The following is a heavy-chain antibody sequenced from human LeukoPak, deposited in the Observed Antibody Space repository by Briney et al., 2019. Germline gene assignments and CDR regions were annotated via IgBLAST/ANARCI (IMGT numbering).Heavy chain of an antibody. CDR3: AKRGQKDIVVVPAAIPFDY. J-gene: IGHJ4*02. D-gene: IGHD2-2*01. Sequence: PGGSLRLSCAASGFTFSSYAMSWVRQAPGKGLEWASAISGSGGSTYYADSVKGRFTISRDNSKNTLYLQMNSLRAEDTAVYYCAKRGQKDIVVVPAAIPFDYWGQGTLVTVSS. CDR1: GFTFSSYA. CDR2: ISGSGGST. V-gene: IGHV3-23*01.